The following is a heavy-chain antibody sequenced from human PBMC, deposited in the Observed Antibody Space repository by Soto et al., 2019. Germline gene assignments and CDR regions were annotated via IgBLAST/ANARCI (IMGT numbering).Heavy chain of an antibody. J-gene: IGHJ6*02. CDR2: IYYSGST. CDR1: GGSTSSGDYY. Sequence: SETLSLTCTVSGGSTSSGDYYWGWIRQPPGKGLEWIGYIYYSGSTYYNPSLKSRVTISVDTSKNQFSLKLSSVTAADTAVYYCARDNILGILYGGMDVWGQGTTVTVSS. V-gene: IGHV4-30-4*01. CDR3: ARDNILGILYGGMDV. D-gene: IGHD3-3*01.